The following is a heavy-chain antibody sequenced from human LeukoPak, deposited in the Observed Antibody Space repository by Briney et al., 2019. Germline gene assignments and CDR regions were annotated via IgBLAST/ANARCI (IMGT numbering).Heavy chain of an antibody. CDR1: GYTFTSYA. J-gene: IGHJ1*01. D-gene: IGHD2-8*01. Sequence: SVKVSCKASGYTFTSYAMHWVRQAPGQRPEWMGWINTGNGNTNYAQKFQGRVTMTTDTSTRTAYMELRSLRSDDTAVYYCASCHCTYGVCYGECEYFQHWGQGTLVTVSS. CDR2: INTGNGNT. V-gene: IGHV1-3*04. CDR3: ASCHCTYGVCYGECEYFQH.